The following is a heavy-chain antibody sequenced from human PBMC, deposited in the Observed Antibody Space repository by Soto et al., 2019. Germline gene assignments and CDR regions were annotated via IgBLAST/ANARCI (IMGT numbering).Heavy chain of an antibody. Sequence: EVQLVESGGGLVQPGRSLRLSCAASGFTFDDYAMHWVRQAPGKGLEWVSGTSWNSGSIGYADSVKGRFTISRDNAKNSLYLQMNSLRAEDTALYYCAKAKLLWSFYYWGQGTLVTVSS. D-gene: IGHD3-10*01. J-gene: IGHJ4*02. CDR3: AKAKLLWSFYY. V-gene: IGHV3-9*01. CDR1: GFTFDDYA. CDR2: TSWNSGSI.